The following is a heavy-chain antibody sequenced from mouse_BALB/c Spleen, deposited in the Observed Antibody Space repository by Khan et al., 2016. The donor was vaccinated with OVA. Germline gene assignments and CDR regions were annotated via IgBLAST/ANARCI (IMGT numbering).Heavy chain of an antibody. D-gene: IGHD1-3*01. CDR2: ISSGGNYT. CDR1: GFTFSTYA. Sequence: VKVVESGGGLVKPGGSLKLSCAASGFTFSTYAMSWVRQTPEKRLEWVATISSGGNYTYYPDSVKGRFTISRDNAKNTLYLQMSSLRSEDTAMYYCARLNAMDYWGQGTSVTVSS. J-gene: IGHJ4*01. CDR3: ARLNAMDY. V-gene: IGHV5-9-3*01.